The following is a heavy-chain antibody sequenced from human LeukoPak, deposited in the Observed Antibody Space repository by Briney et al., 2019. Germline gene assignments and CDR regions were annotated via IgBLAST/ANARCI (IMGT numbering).Heavy chain of an antibody. CDR2: ISYDGSNK. J-gene: IGHJ4*02. CDR1: GFTFSSYA. Sequence: PGGSLRLSCAASGFTFSSYAMHWVRQAPGKGLEWVAVISYDGSNKYYADSVKGRFTISRDNSKNTLYLQMNSLRAEDTAVYYCAKWANGGYPDYWGQGTLVTVSS. CDR3: AKWANGGYPDY. V-gene: IGHV3-30-3*02. D-gene: IGHD5-18*01.